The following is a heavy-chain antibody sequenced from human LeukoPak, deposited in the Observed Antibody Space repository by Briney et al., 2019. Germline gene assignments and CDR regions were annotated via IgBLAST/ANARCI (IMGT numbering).Heavy chain of an antibody. V-gene: IGHV3-23*01. CDR1: GFTFSSYA. J-gene: IGHJ4*02. D-gene: IGHD6-19*01. Sequence: GGSLRLSCAASGFTFSSYAMSWVRQAPGKGLEWVSAISGSGGSTYYADSVKGRFTISRDNSKNTLYLQMNSLRAEDTAVYYCAKVKAKQWLDNYFDYWGREPWSPSPQ. CDR2: ISGSGGST. CDR3: AKVKAKQWLDNYFDY.